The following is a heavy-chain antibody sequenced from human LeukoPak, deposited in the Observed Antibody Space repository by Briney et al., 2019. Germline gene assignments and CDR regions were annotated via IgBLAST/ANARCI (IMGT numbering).Heavy chain of an antibody. CDR1: GGTFSSYA. Sequence: SVKVSCKASGGTFSSYAISWVRQAPGQGLEWMGGIIPIFGTANYAQKFQGRVTITADESTSTAYMELSSLRSEGTAVYYCARGETPYGDYTDTYYFDYWGQGTLVTVSS. CDR2: IIPIFGTA. J-gene: IGHJ4*02. D-gene: IGHD4-17*01. V-gene: IGHV1-69*13. CDR3: ARGETPYGDYTDTYYFDY.